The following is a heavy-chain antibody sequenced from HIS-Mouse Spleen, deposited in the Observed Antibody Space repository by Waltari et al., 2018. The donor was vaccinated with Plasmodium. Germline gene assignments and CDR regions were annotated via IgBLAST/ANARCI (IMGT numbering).Heavy chain of an antibody. J-gene: IGHJ2*01. CDR3: ASSWYWYFDL. Sequence: EVQLVESGGGLVRPGGSLRLSRAASVFSFRGYWMGWFGQAQGKGLGWEANIKQDGSEKYYVDSVKGRCTISRDNAKNSLYLQMNSLRAEDTAVYYCASSWYWYFDLWGRGTLVTVSS. CDR2: IKQDGSEK. CDR1: VFSFRGYW. V-gene: IGHV3-7*01. D-gene: IGHD6-13*01.